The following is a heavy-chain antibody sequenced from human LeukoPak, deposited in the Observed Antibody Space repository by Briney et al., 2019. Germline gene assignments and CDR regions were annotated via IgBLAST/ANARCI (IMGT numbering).Heavy chain of an antibody. CDR1: GGSISSGDYY. J-gene: IGHJ4*02. D-gene: IGHD3-3*01. V-gene: IGHV4-61*08. Sequence: PSETLSLTCTVSGGSISSGDYYWSWIRQPPGKGLEWIGYIYYSGSTNYNPSLKSRVTISVDTSKNQFSLKLSSVTAADTAVYYCAREGVLYYFDYWGQGTLVTVSS. CDR3: AREGVLYYFDY. CDR2: IYYSGST.